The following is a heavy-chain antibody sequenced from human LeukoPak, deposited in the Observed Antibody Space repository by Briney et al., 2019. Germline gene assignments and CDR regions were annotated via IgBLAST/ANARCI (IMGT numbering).Heavy chain of an antibody. J-gene: IGHJ6*04. CDR1: GGSISSYY. CDR3: ARDLRYSSGWSASGVDV. V-gene: IGHV4-59*01. CDR2: IYYSGST. D-gene: IGHD6-19*01. Sequence: SETLSLTCTVSGGSISSYYWSWIRQPPGKGLEWIGYIYYSGSTNYNPSLKSRVTISVDTSKNQFSLKLSSVTAADTAVYYCARDLRYSSGWSASGVDVWGKGTTVTISS.